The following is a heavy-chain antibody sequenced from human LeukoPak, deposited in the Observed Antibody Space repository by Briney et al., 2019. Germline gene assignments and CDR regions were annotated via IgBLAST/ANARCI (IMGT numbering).Heavy chain of an antibody. Sequence: GSLRLSCAASGFTFSSYWMTWVRQAPGKGLEWVANIKQDGSKKNYVDSVKGRFTISRDNAKNSLYLQMNSLRAENTAVYYCATPLDYYDTSGYHQGGDWGQGTLVTVSS. CDR2: IKQDGSKK. CDR3: ATPLDYYDTSGYHQGGD. CDR1: GFTFSSYW. D-gene: IGHD3-22*01. V-gene: IGHV3-7*03. J-gene: IGHJ4*02.